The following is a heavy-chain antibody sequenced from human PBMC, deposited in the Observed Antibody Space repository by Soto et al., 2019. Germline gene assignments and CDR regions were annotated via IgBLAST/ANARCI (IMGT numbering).Heavy chain of an antibody. CDR3: ARLNWSGNYYYYYYMDV. Sequence: SETLSLTCAVYGGSFSGYYWSWIRQPPGKGLEWIGEINHSGSTNYNPSLKSRVTISVDTSKNQFSLKLSSVTAADTAVYYCARLNWSGNYYYYYYMDVWGKGTTVTVSS. CDR1: GGSFSGYY. CDR2: INHSGST. V-gene: IGHV4-34*01. D-gene: IGHD1-20*01. J-gene: IGHJ6*03.